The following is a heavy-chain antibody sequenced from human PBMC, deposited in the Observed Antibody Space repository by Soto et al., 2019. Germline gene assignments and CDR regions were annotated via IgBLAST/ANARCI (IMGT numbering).Heavy chain of an antibody. D-gene: IGHD4-17*01. V-gene: IGHV3-23*01. CDR3: AKDDYGDQENDAFDI. CDR2: ISGSGGST. CDR1: GFTFSSYA. J-gene: IGHJ3*02. Sequence: GGSLRLSCAASGFTFSSYAMSWVRQAPGKGLEWVSAISGSGGSTYYAESVKGRFTISRDNSKNTLYLQMNSLRAEDTAVYYCAKDDYGDQENDAFDIWGQGTMVTVSS.